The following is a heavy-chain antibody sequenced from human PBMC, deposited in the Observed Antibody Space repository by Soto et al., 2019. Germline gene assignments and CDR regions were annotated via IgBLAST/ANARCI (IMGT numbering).Heavy chain of an antibody. Sequence: QITLKESGPPLVKPTQTLTLTCTFSGFSLSTSGVGVGWIRQPPGKALEWLALIYWDDDKRYSPSLKSRLTITNDTSKNQVVLTMTNMDPVDTATYYCAHLIYGSGSSFDFDYWGQGTLVTVSS. CDR2: IYWDDDK. J-gene: IGHJ4*02. D-gene: IGHD3-10*01. CDR3: AHLIYGSGSSFDFDY. V-gene: IGHV2-5*02. CDR1: GFSLSTSGVG.